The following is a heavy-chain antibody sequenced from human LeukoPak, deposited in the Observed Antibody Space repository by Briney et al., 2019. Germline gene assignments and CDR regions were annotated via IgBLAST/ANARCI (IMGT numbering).Heavy chain of an antibody. CDR3: ARIRAPSIAAAAYYFDY. D-gene: IGHD6-13*01. CDR2: INPNSGGT. Sequence: ASVKVSCKASGYTFTGYYMHWVRQAPGQGLEWMGRINPNSGGTNYAQKFQGRVTMTRDTSISTAYMELSRLRSDDTAVYYCARIRAPSIAAAAYYFDYWGQGTLVTVSS. V-gene: IGHV1-2*06. J-gene: IGHJ4*02. CDR1: GYTFTGYY.